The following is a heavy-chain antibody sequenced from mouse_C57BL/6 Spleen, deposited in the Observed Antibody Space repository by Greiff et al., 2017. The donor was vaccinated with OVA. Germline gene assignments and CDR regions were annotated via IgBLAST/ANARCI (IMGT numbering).Heavy chain of an antibody. D-gene: IGHD1-1*01. CDR1: GYAFSSYW. CDR2: IYPGDGDT. CDR3: ATLRSYYAMDY. V-gene: IGHV1-80*01. J-gene: IGHJ4*01. Sequence: LVESGSELVKPGASVKISCKASGYAFSSYWMNWVKQRPGKGLEWIGQIYPGDGDTNYNGKFKGKATLTADKSSSTAYMQLSSLTSEDSAVYFCATLRSYYAMDYWGQGTSVTVSS.